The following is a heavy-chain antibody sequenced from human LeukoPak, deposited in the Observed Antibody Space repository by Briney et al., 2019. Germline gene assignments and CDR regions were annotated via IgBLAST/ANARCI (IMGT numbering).Heavy chain of an antibody. J-gene: IGHJ6*02. V-gene: IGHV4-59*01. CDR2: IYYSGST. D-gene: IGHD4-17*01. CDR3: ARGIGDYYYYYYGMDV. Sequence: SETLSLTCTVFGGSISTYYWSWIRQPPGKGLEWIGHIYYSGSTNYNPSLKSRVTISVDRSKNQFSLKLSSVTAADTAVYYCARGIGDYYYYYYGMDVWGQGTTVTVSS. CDR1: GGSISTYY.